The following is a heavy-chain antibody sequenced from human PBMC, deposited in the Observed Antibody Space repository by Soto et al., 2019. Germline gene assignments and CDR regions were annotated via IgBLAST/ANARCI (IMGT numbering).Heavy chain of an antibody. CDR3: ARSPDSSGYYPRWYYYGMDV. CDR2: IYHSGST. CDR1: GGSISSGDYC. V-gene: IGHV4-4*02. Sequence: SETLSLTCTVSGGSISSGDYCWSWVRQPPGKGLEWIGEIYHSGSTNYNPSLKSRVTISVDKSKNQFSLKLSSVTAADTAVYYCARSPDSSGYYPRWYYYGMDVWGQGTTVTVSS. D-gene: IGHD3-22*01. J-gene: IGHJ6*02.